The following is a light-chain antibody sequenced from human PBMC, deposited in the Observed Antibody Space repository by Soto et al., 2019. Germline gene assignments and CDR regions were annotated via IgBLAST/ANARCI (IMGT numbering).Light chain of an antibody. V-gene: IGKV3-11*01. Sequence: VMTQSPRSLPVTPGGPASISCRSSQSVSSYLAWYQQKPGQAPRLLIYDASNRATGIPARFSGSGSGTDFTLTISSLEPEDFAVYYCQQRSNWLITFGQGTRLEIK. CDR3: QQRSNWLIT. CDR1: QSVSSY. CDR2: DAS. J-gene: IGKJ5*01.